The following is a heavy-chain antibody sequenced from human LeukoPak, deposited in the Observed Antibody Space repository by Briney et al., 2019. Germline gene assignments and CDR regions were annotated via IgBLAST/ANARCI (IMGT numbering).Heavy chain of an antibody. V-gene: IGHV4-4*07. Sequence: SETLSLTCTVSGGSISSNYWSWIRQPAGKGLEWIGRIYTSGSTSYNPSLESRVTMSVDTSKNQFSLNLRSVTAADTAVYYRARWTSSSWYRFDYWGQGTLVTVSS. CDR2: IYTSGST. D-gene: IGHD6-13*01. CDR1: GGSISSNY. CDR3: ARWTSSSWYRFDY. J-gene: IGHJ4*02.